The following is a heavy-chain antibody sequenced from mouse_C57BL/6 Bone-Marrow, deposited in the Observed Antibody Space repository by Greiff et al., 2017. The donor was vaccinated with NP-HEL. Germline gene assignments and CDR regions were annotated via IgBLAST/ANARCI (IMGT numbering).Heavy chain of an antibody. V-gene: IGHV1-18*01. D-gene: IGHD1-1*01. CDR1: GYTFTDYN. CDR3: ARRANYYGSSFWYFDV. Sequence: VQLQQSGPELVKPGASVKIPCKASGYTFTDYNMDWVKQSHGKSLEWIGDINPNNGGTIYNQKFKGKATLTVDKSSSTAYMELRSLTSEDTAVYYCARRANYYGSSFWYFDVWGTGTTVTVSS. CDR2: INPNNGGT. J-gene: IGHJ1*03.